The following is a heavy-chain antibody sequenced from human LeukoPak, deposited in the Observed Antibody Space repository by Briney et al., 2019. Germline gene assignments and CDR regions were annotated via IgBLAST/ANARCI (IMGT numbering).Heavy chain of an antibody. D-gene: IGHD3-10*01. CDR1: GGSFSGYY. V-gene: IGHV4-34*01. CDR3: ARVLTMVRGVIWFDY. Sequence: SETLSLTCAVYGGSFSGYYWSWIRQPPGKGPEWIGEINHSGSTNYNPSLKSRVTISVDTSKNQFSLKLSSVTAADTAVYYCARVLTMVRGVIWFDYWGQGTLVTVSS. J-gene: IGHJ4*02. CDR2: INHSGST.